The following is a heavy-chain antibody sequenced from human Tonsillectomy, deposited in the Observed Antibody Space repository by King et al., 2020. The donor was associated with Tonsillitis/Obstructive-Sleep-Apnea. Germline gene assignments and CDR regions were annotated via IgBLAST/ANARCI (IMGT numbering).Heavy chain of an antibody. D-gene: IGHD3-3*01. CDR3: ARSPAIYDFWSGYYTYYYYMDV. J-gene: IGHJ6*03. CDR2: INHSGST. Sequence: QVQLQQWGAGLLKPSETLSLTCAVYGGSFSGYYWSWIRQPPGEGLEWIGEINHSGSTNYNPSLKSRVTISVDTSKNQFSLKLSSVTAADTAVYYCARSPAIYDFWSGYYTYYYYMDVWGKGTTVTVSS. V-gene: IGHV4-34*01. CDR1: GGSFSGYY.